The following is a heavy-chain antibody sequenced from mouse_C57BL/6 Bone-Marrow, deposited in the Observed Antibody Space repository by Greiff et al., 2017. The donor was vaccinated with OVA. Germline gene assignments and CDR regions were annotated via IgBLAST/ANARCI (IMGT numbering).Heavy chain of an antibody. CDR3: ASLRGYAMDY. J-gene: IGHJ4*01. V-gene: IGHV5-4*03. CDR1: GFTFSSYA. D-gene: IGHD1-1*01. Sequence: EVKLMESGGGLVKPGGSLKLSCAASGFTFSSYAMSWVRQTPEKRLEWVATISDGGSYTYYPDNVKGRFTISRDNAKNNLYLQMSHLKSEDTAMYYCASLRGYAMDYWGQGTSVTVSS. CDR2: ISDGGSYT.